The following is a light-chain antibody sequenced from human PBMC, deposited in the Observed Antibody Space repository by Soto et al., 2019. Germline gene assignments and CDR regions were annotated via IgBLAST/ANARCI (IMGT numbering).Light chain of an antibody. Sequence: DIQMTQSPSSLSASVGDRVTITCRASQTIGIYLHWYQQKPKTAPKLLIFAASILQRGVPSRFSGSGSGTDFTLTISTLQPEDVAIYYCQQSYSTPPYTFGQGTKMEIK. J-gene: IGKJ2*01. V-gene: IGKV1-39*01. CDR3: QQSYSTPPYT. CDR1: QTIGIY. CDR2: AAS.